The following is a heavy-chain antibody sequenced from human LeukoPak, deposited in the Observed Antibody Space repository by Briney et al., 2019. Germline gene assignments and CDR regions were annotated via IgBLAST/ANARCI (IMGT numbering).Heavy chain of an antibody. V-gene: IGHV3-7*03. Sequence: PGGSLRLSCAASGFTFSSYWMTWVRQAPGKGLEWVANIKQDGSEKYYVDSVKGRFTISRDNAKNSLYLQMNSLRAEDTAVYYCAKGPYGSGSRPLSYYFDYWGQGTLVTVSS. D-gene: IGHD3-10*01. J-gene: IGHJ4*02. CDR3: AKGPYGSGSRPLSYYFDY. CDR1: GFTFSSYW. CDR2: IKQDGSEK.